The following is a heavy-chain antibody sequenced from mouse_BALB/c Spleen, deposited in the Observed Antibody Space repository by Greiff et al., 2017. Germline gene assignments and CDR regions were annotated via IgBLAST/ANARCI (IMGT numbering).Heavy chain of an antibody. CDR1: GYTFTSYW. J-gene: IGHJ4*01. CDR3: TRGEYSDYYYAMDY. CDR2: IYPSDSYT. D-gene: IGHD5-1*01. Sequence: VQLQQPGAELVRPGASVKLSCKASGYTFTSYWINWVKQRPGQGLEWIGNIYPSDSYTNYNQKFKDKATLTVDKSSSTAYMQLSSPTSEDSAVYYCTRGEYSDYYYAMDYWGQGTSVTVSS. V-gene: IGHV1-69*02.